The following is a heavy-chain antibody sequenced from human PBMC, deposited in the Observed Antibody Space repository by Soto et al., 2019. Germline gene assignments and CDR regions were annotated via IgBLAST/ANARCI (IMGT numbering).Heavy chain of an antibody. CDR2: VYWNDEK. D-gene: IGHD6-19*01. CDR3: GRWGYSNGWSDY. CDR1: GFSLSTTAEG. J-gene: IGHJ4*02. Sequence: QITLKESGPTLVNPTQPLTLTCTFSGFSLSTTAEGVGWVRQPPGKALEWLGLVYWNDEKRYSPSLKTRLAITKGASKNQVVLTMPNMDPADTATYDCGRWGYSNGWSDYWGQGTLVTVSS. V-gene: IGHV2-5*01.